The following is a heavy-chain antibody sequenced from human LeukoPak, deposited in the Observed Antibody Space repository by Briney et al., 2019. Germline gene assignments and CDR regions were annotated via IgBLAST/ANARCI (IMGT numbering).Heavy chain of an antibody. CDR1: GFTFSNAW. CDR3: AKDGYSGSYYGFDY. Sequence: GGSLRLSCAASGFTFSNAWMSWVRQAPGKGLEWVGRIKSKTDGGTTDYAAPVKGRFTISRDDSKNTLYLQMNSLRAEDTAVYYCAKDGYSGSYYGFDYWGQGTLVTVSS. CDR2: IKSKTDGGTT. V-gene: IGHV3-15*01. D-gene: IGHD1-26*01. J-gene: IGHJ4*02.